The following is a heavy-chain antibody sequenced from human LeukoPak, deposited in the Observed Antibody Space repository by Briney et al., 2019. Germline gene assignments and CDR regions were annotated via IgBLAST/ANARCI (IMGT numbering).Heavy chain of an antibody. CDR3: ARERELWFGELSVDY. V-gene: IGHV3-48*03. J-gene: IGHJ4*02. CDR1: GFTFSSYE. CDR2: ISSGGSTI. Sequence: GGSLRLSCVASGFTFSSYEMNWVRQAPGMGLEWVSYISSGGSTIYYADSVKGRFTISRDNAKNSLYLQMNSLRAEDTAVYYCARERELWFGELSVDYWGRGTLVTVSS. D-gene: IGHD3-10*01.